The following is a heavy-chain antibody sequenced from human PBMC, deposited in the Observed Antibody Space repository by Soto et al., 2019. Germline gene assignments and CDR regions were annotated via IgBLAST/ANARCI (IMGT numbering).Heavy chain of an antibody. J-gene: IGHJ5*02. CDR3: ARDRRYYESSGPSRYWFDP. CDR2: ISAYNGNT. D-gene: IGHD3-22*01. V-gene: IGHV1-18*01. CDR1: GYTFTSYD. Sequence: ASVKVSCKASGYTFTSYDINWVRQATGQGLEWMGWISAYNGNTNYAQKLQGRVTMTTDTSTSTAYMELRSLRSDDTAVYYCARDRRYYESSGPSRYWFDPWGQGTLVTVSS.